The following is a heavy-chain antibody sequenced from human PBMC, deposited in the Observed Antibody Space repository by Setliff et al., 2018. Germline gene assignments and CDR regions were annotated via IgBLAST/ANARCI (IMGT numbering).Heavy chain of an antibody. Sequence: PGGSLRLSCGASGFTFTTYWMSWVRQAPGKGLEWVANINQDGSEKFFVDSVKGRFTISRDNSKNTLYLQMNSLRAEDTAVYYCAKHSYYYGSGEIGWFDPWGQGTLVTVSS. CDR2: INQDGSEK. CDR1: GFTFTTYW. J-gene: IGHJ5*02. V-gene: IGHV3-7*03. D-gene: IGHD3-10*01. CDR3: AKHSYYYGSGEIGWFDP.